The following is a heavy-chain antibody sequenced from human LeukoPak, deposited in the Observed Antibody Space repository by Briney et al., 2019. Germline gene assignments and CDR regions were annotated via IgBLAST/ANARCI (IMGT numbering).Heavy chain of an antibody. J-gene: IGHJ4*02. CDR3: ARVYYTAVYGGCDC. D-gene: IGHD5-18*01. CDR1: GFTFSSYW. V-gene: IGHV3-74*01. CDR2: INSDGTST. Sequence: GGSLRLSCAASGFTFSSYWMHWVRQAPGKGLVWVSRINSDGTSTSYADSVKGRFTISRDNAKNTLFLQMNSLRAEDTAVYYCARVYYTAVYGGCDCWGQGTLVTVSS.